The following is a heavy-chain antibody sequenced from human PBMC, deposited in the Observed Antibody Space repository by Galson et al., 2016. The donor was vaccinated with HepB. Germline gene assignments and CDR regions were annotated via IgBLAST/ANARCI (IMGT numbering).Heavy chain of an antibody. CDR3: AREVRGYSGYDAFDI. D-gene: IGHD5-12*01. V-gene: IGHV4-31*02. CDR2: IYHSGGT. J-gene: IGHJ3*02. Sequence: IRQHPGNGLEWIGNIYHSGGTYHNPSLKSRLTISVDTSKNQFSLKLSSLTAADTAVYYCAREVRGYSGYDAFDIWGQGTMVTVSS.